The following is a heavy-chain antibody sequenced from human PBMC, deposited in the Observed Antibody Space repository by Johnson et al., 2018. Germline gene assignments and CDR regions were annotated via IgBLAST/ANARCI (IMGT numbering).Heavy chain of an antibody. J-gene: IGHJ4*02. V-gene: IGHV3-23*04. CDR3: AKHTSGWYVDY. CDR1: GFTASNYA. CDR2: IRRDGST. D-gene: IGHD6-19*01. Sequence: VQLVESGGGLVQPGGSLRLSCADSGFTASNYAMTWVRRAPVKGLEWVSSIRRDGSTVYADSVKGRFTISRDNAKNTLYLQMDSLRADDTAISYCAKHTSGWYVDYWGQGTLVTVSS.